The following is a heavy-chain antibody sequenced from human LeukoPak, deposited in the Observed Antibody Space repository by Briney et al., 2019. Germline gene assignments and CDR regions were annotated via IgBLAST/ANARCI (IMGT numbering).Heavy chain of an antibody. CDR1: GFTFSDYY. Sequence: GGSLRLSCAASGFTFSDYYMSWIRQAPGKGLEWVSYISSSGSTIYHADSVKGRFTISRDNAKNSLYLQMNSLRAEDTAVYYCARGCERVAGSTSCYRSGWDYWGQGTLVTVSS. CDR2: ISSSGSTI. J-gene: IGHJ4*02. V-gene: IGHV3-11*01. CDR3: ARGCERVAGSTSCYRSGWDY. D-gene: IGHD2-2*01.